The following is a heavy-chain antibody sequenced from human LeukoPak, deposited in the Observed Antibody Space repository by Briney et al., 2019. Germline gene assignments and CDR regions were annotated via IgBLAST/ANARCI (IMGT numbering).Heavy chain of an antibody. D-gene: IGHD4-11*01. CDR1: GFTFTEYW. CDR3: AKRRRDGLQASKGFDP. J-gene: IGHJ5*02. CDR2: ILSSGSDA. V-gene: IGHV5-51*01. Sequence: GESLMISCKGSGFTFTEYWIGWVRQMAGPGLEWRGVILSSGSDALYSPSFQGQVTISVDRSISTVYLQRSSLKASDTGVYYCAKRRRDGLQASKGFDPWGQGTLVTVSS.